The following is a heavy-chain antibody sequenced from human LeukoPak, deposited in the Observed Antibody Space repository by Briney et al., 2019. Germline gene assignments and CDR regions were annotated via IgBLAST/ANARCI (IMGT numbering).Heavy chain of an antibody. CDR3: ARFNYYDSSGYYSFDY. CDR1: GGSFSGYY. Sequence: SETLSLTCAVYGGSFSGYYWSWIRQPPGKGLEWIGEINHSGSTNHNPSLKSRVTISVDTSKNQFSLKLSSVTAADTAVYYCARFNYYDSSGYYSFDYWGQGTLVTVSS. CDR2: INHSGST. D-gene: IGHD3-22*01. J-gene: IGHJ4*02. V-gene: IGHV4-34*01.